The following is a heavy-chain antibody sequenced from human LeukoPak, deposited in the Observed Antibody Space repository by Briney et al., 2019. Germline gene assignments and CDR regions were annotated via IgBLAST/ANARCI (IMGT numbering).Heavy chain of an antibody. D-gene: IGHD3-9*01. J-gene: IGHJ4*02. CDR2: ISSSSIYI. Sequence: PVGSLRLSCASSGFTFSSYSMNLVRQVPWKRLEWVSSISSSSIYIYYADSVKGRFTISRDNAKNSLYLQMNSLRAEDTAVYFCAKQKTAYDILTGYYNWGQGTLVTVSS. V-gene: IGHV3-21*01. CDR1: GFTFSSYS. CDR3: AKQKTAYDILTGYYN.